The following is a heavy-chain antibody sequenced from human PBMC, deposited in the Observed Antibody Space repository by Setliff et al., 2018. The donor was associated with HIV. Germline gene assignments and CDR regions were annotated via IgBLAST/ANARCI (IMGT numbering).Heavy chain of an antibody. CDR1: GGSFSGYY. V-gene: IGHV4-34*01. J-gene: IGHJ4*02. Sequence: SETLSLTCAVHGGSFSGYYWSWIRQPPGKGLEWIGEINHSGSTNYNPSLKSRVTISVDTSKNQFSLKLSSVTAADTAVYYCAGSLVDYDSGVSGLDYWGQGTLVTVSS. CDR3: AGSLVDYDSGVSGLDY. CDR2: INHSGST. D-gene: IGHD3-10*01.